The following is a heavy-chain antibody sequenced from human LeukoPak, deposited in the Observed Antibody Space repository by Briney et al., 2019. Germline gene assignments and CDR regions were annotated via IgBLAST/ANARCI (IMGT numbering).Heavy chain of an antibody. CDR2: INHSGST. V-gene: IGHV4-34*01. Sequence: PSETLSLTCAVYGGSFSGYYWSWIRQPPGKGLEWIGGINHSGSTNYNPSLKSRVTISVDTSKNQFSLKLSSVTAADTAVYYCARGLGQQLVLRYFQHWGQGTLVTVSS. CDR1: GGSFSGYY. D-gene: IGHD6-13*01. J-gene: IGHJ1*01. CDR3: ARGLGQQLVLRYFQH.